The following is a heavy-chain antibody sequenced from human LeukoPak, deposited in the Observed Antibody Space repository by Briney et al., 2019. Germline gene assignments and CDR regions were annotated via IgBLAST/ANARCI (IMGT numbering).Heavy chain of an antibody. CDR3: ARGGYYYDSSGYYHEAFDI. CDR2: ISAYSGNT. Sequence: AASVKVSCKASGYTFTTYGINWVRQAPGQGLEWLGWISAYSGNTNYAQKLQGRVTMTTDTSTTTVYMELRSLRSDDTAVYYCARGGYYYDSSGYYHEAFDIWGQGTMVTVSS. CDR1: GYTFTTYG. D-gene: IGHD3-22*01. V-gene: IGHV1-18*01. J-gene: IGHJ3*02.